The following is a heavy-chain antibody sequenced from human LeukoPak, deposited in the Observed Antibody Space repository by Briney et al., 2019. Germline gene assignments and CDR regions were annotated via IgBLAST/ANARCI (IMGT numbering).Heavy chain of an antibody. V-gene: IGHV3-21*01. CDR3: AREGNDYYYDQ. Sequence: GRSLRLSCAASGFIFKTYTMTWVRQAPGKGLEWVSSITGDCKYITYADSVKGRFTISRDNAKNSLYLQVASLRGDDTATYYCAREGNDYYYDQWGQGTLVTVSP. D-gene: IGHD3-16*01. J-gene: IGHJ4*02. CDR2: ITGDCKYI. CDR1: GFIFKTYT.